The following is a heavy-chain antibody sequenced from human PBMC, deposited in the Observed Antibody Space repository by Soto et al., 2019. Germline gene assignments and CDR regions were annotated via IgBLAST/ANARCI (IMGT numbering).Heavy chain of an antibody. CDR1: GPSITSSAS. Sequence: SETLSLTSTVSGPSITSSASWGWIRQPPGKGLEWIGSIYSIGNTYYNPSLKSGVTISADTSKNQFSLNLISVTAADTAVYYCRRSSRYSTDVWGQGITVTVS. J-gene: IGHJ6*02. CDR2: IYSIGNT. D-gene: IGHD6-19*01. CDR3: RRSSRYSTDV. V-gene: IGHV4-39*01.